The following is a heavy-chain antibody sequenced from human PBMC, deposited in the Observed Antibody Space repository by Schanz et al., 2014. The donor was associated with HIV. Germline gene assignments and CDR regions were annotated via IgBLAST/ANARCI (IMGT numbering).Heavy chain of an antibody. V-gene: IGHV3-23*04. D-gene: IGHD6-19*01. J-gene: IGHJ6*02. Sequence: VQLVESGGGLVQPGGLLRLSCAASGFTFSGFAMSWVRQTPGKGLEWASTISASGGSTYYADSVNGRFTISRDNSKNTLYLQMTTLRAEDTAVYYCARGRGIAVADYGMDVWGQGTTVTVSS. CDR1: GFTFSGFA. CDR2: ISASGGST. CDR3: ARGRGIAVADYGMDV.